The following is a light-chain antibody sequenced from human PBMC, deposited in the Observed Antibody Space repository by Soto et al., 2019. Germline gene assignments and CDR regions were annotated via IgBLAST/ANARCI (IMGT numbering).Light chain of an antibody. J-gene: IGLJ2*01. CDR2: VNSDGSH. Sequence: QPVLTQSPSASASLGASVKLTCTLSSGHSAYRIAWHQQQPEKGPRYLMKVNSDGSHTKGDGIPDRFSGSSSGAERYLIISSLQSEDEADYYCQTWGTGIQVFGGGTKVTVL. CDR1: SGHSAYR. CDR3: QTWGTGIQV. V-gene: IGLV4-69*01.